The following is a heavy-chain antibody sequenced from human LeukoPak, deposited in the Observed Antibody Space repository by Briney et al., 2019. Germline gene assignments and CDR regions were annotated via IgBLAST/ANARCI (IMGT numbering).Heavy chain of an antibody. D-gene: IGHD6-19*01. CDR2: ISGSGGST. J-gene: IGHJ4*02. CDR3: ARWGAWAVALDY. V-gene: IGHV3-23*01. CDR1: GFTFSSYA. Sequence: PGGSLRLSCAASGFTFSSYAMSWVRQAPGKGLEWVSAISGSGGSTYYADSVKGRFTISRDNAKSTLYLQMRSLRAEDTAVYYCARWGAWAVALDYWGQGTLVTVSS.